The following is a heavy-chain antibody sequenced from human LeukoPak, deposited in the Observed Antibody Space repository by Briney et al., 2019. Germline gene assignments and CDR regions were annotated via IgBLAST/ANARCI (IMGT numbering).Heavy chain of an antibody. CDR1: EYSSISYW. CDR2: IYPGDSDT. J-gene: IGHJ5*02. V-gene: IGHV5-51*01. Sequence: GESLNTSDQASEYSSISYWIGWVRQLPGKGLGGMGIIYPGDSDTRYSPSFQGQVTISAKKSITTAYLQWSSLKASDTGMYYCARHPQYGGYDPHWFNRWGQGTLVTVSS. D-gene: IGHD5-12*01. CDR3: ARHPQYGGYDPHWFNR.